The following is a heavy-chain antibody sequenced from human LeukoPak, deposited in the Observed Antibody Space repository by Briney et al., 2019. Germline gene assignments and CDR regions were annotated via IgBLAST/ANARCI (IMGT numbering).Heavy chain of an antibody. V-gene: IGHV3-30*02. J-gene: IGHJ4*02. CDR3: ARVADYGSYEGDY. CDR1: GFTFSSYG. CDR2: IRYDGSNK. D-gene: IGHD4/OR15-4a*01. Sequence: GGSLRLSCTAPGFTFSSYGMHWVRQAPGKGLEWVAFIRYDGSNKYYADSVKGRFTISTDNSKNTQYLQMNSLRAEDTAVYYCARVADYGSYEGDYWGQGTLVTVSS.